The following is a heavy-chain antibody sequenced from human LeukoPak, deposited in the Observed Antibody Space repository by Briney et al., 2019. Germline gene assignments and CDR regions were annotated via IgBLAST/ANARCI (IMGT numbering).Heavy chain of an antibody. D-gene: IGHD2-2*01. Sequence: SETLSLTCAVYGGSFSGYYWSWIRQPPGKGLEWIGEINHSGSTNYNPSLKSRVTISVDTSKNQFSLELSSVTAADTAVYYCARDTRGESDYWGQGTLVTVSS. CDR1: GGSFSGYY. CDR3: ARDTRGESDY. V-gene: IGHV4-34*01. J-gene: IGHJ4*02. CDR2: INHSGST.